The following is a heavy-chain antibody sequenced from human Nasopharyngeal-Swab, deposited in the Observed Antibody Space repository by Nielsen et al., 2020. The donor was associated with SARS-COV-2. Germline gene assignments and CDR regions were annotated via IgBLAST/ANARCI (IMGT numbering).Heavy chain of an antibody. CDR1: GDSVSSNSAA. CDR3: ARSGIAARKGYYYYMDV. D-gene: IGHD6-6*01. J-gene: IGHJ6*03. V-gene: IGHV6-1*01. CDR2: TYYRSKWYN. Sequence: SQTLSLTCAISGDSVSSNSAAWNWIRQSPSRGLEWLGRTYYRSKWYNDYAVSVKSRITINPDTSKNQFSLQLNSVTPEDTAVYYCARSGIAARKGYYYYMDVWGKGTTVTVSS.